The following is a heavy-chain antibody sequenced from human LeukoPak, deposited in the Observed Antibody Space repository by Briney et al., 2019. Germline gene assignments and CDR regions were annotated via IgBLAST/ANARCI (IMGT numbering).Heavy chain of an antibody. D-gene: IGHD2-2*01. J-gene: IGHJ5*02. CDR2: MNPNSGNT. Sequence: ASVKVSCKASGYTFTSYDINWVRQATGQGLEWMGWMNPNSGNTGYAQKFQGRVTMTRNTSISTAYMELSSLRSEDTAVYYCARVREDCSSTSCYPRFDPRGQGTLVTVSS. CDR3: ARVREDCSSTSCYPRFDP. V-gene: IGHV1-8*01. CDR1: GYTFTSYD.